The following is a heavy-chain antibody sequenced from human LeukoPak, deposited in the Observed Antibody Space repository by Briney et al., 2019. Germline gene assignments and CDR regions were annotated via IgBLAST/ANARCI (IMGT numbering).Heavy chain of an antibody. D-gene: IGHD4-17*01. CDR3: ARDRTTVTTFDY. CDR1: RCTFSTYT. J-gene: IGHJ4*02. V-gene: IGHV3-21*01. Sequence: GGSLRLSCAASRCTFSTYTMNWVRQAPGKGLEWVSSISSSSSYIYYADSVKGRFTISRDNAKNSLYLQMNTLRAEDTAVYYCARDRTTVTTFDYWGQGTLVTVSS. CDR2: ISSSSSYI.